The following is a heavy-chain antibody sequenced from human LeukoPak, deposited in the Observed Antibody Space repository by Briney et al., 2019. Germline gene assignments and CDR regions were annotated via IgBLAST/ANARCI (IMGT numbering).Heavy chain of an antibody. J-gene: IGHJ4*02. CDR3: ARHIYYGSGIPSPFFDY. CDR1: GYSFTSYW. CDR2: IYPGDSDT. D-gene: IGHD3-10*01. Sequence: GGSLKISCKGSGYSFTSYWIGWVRQMPGKGLEWMGIIYPGDSDTRYSPSFQGQVTISADKSISTAYLQWSSLKASDTAMYYCARHIYYGSGIPSPFFDYWGQGTLVTVSS. V-gene: IGHV5-51*01.